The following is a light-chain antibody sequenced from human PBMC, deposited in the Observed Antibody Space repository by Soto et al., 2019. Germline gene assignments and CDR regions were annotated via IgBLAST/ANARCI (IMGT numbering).Light chain of an antibody. Sequence: EIMMTQSPATLSVSPGESATLSCRASQSVSNNLAWYQHKPGQAPRLLIYYASTRDTGIPARFSGSGSGTEFTLTISSLQSEDFALYYCHQYNDWPPITFGQGTRLEIK. V-gene: IGKV3-15*01. CDR2: YAS. J-gene: IGKJ5*01. CDR1: QSVSNN. CDR3: HQYNDWPPIT.